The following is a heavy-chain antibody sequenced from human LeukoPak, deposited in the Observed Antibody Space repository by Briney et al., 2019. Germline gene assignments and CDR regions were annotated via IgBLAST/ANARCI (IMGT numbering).Heavy chain of an antibody. V-gene: IGHV3-30*04. J-gene: IGHJ3*02. Sequence: QSAGSLRLSCAASGFTFSSYAMHWLRQAPGKGLEWVAVISYDGSNKYYADSVKGRFTISRDNTKNTLHLQMNSLRAEDTAVYYCARKRPSGSYHSDDAFDIWGQGTMVTVSS. D-gene: IGHD1-26*01. CDR3: ARKRPSGSYHSDDAFDI. CDR2: ISYDGSNK. CDR1: GFTFSSYA.